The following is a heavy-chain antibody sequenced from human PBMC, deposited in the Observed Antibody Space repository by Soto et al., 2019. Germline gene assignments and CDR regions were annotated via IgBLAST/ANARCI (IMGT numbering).Heavy chain of an antibody. J-gene: IGHJ6*02. CDR1: GYAFTSYY. D-gene: IGHD1-26*01. CDR3: VRDRGGVGATYYYYGMDV. V-gene: IGHV1-46*01. CDR2: INPSGGST. Sequence: ASVKVACKAVGYAFTSYYVRWWLHEPGQGLEWMGIINPSGGSTSYAQKFQGRVTMTRDTSTSTVYMELSSVRSEDTAVYYFVRDRGGVGATYYYYGMDVWGQGTTVPVSS.